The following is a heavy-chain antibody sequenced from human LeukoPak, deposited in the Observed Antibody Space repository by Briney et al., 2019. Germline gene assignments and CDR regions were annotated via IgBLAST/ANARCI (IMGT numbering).Heavy chain of an antibody. CDR3: ARGERKWELLSFFDY. J-gene: IGHJ4*02. Sequence: GSLRLSCAASGFTFSSYWMSWIRQPPGKGLEWIGEINHSGSTNYNPSLKSRVTISVDTSKNQFSLKLSSVTAADTAVYYCARGERKWELLSFFDYWGQGTLVTVSS. V-gene: IGHV4-34*01. CDR1: GFTFSSYW. D-gene: IGHD1-26*01. CDR2: INHSGST.